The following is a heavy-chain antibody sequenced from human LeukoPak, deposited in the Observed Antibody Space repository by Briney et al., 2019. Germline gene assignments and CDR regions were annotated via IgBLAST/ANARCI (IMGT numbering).Heavy chain of an antibody. CDR3: ARATVTLWRYFQH. Sequence: PSETLSLTCTVSGGSISSSRYYWSWIRQPPGKGLEWIGEINHSGSTNYNPSLKSRVTISVDTSKNQFSLKLSSVTAADTAVYYCARATVTLWRYFQHWGQGTLVTVSS. D-gene: IGHD4-17*01. CDR1: GGSISSSRYY. V-gene: IGHV4-39*07. CDR2: INHSGST. J-gene: IGHJ1*01.